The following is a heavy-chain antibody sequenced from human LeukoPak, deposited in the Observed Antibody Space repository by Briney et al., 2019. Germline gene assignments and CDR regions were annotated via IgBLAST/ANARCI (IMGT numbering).Heavy chain of an antibody. Sequence: EGSLRLSCAASGFTVSSNYMSRVRQAPGKGLEWVSVIYSGGSTYYADSVKGRFTISRDNSKNTLYLQMNSLRAEDTAVYYCARDPGGNWGYWGQGTLVTVSS. CDR1: GFTVSSNY. D-gene: IGHD7-27*01. CDR2: IYSGGST. CDR3: ARDPGGNWGY. V-gene: IGHV3-66*01. J-gene: IGHJ4*02.